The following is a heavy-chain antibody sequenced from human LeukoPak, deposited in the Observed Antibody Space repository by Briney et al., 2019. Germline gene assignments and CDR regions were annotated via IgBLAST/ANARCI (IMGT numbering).Heavy chain of an antibody. CDR1: GFTFSDYG. CDR3: ARDPVDTATYDY. D-gene: IGHD5-18*01. V-gene: IGHV3-33*01. Sequence: GRSLRLSCAASGFTFSDYGMHWVRQAPGKGLEWVAVIWYDGTNKYYADSVEGRFTISRDNSKNTLYPQMNSLRAEDTAVYYCARDPVDTATYDYWGQGTLVTVSS. J-gene: IGHJ4*02. CDR2: IWYDGTNK.